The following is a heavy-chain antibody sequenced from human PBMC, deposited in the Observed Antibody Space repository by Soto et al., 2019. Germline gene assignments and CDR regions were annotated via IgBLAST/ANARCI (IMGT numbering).Heavy chain of an antibody. CDR1: GGSISSYY. V-gene: IGHV4-59*01. Sequence: PSETLSLTCTVSGGSISSYYWSWIRHPPGKGLEWIGYIYYSGSTNYNPSLKSRVTISVDTYKNQFSLKLSSVTAADTAVYYCARNDFLSGYSTCLSSGDGMYVWGRGPTVTVS. CDR3: ARNDFLSGYSTCLSSGDGMYV. J-gene: IGHJ6*02. CDR2: IYYSGST. D-gene: IGHD3-3*01.